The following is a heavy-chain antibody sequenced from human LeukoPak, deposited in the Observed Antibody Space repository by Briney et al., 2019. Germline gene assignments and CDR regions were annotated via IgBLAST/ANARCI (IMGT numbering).Heavy chain of an antibody. D-gene: IGHD3-10*01. V-gene: IGHV3-30*04. CDR3: AKPLGELSNYFDY. CDR1: GFTFSSYA. J-gene: IGHJ4*02. CDR2: ISYDGPNK. Sequence: GGSLRLSCAASGFTFSSYAMHWVRRAPGKGLEWVAVISYDGPNKNYADSVKGRFTISRDNSKNTLYLQMNSLRAEDTAVYYCAKPLGELSNYFDYWGQGTLVTVSS.